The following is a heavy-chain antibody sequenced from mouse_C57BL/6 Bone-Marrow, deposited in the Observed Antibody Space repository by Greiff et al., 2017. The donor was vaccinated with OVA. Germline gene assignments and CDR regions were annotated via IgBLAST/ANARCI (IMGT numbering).Heavy chain of an antibody. Sequence: EVQLQQSGAELVRPGASVKLSCTASGFNIKDDYMHWVKQRPEQGLEWIGWIDPENGDTEYASKFQGKATITADTSSNTAYLQLSSLTSEDTAVYYCTTNYAPFDYWGQGTTLTVSS. CDR2: IDPENGDT. J-gene: IGHJ2*01. D-gene: IGHD1-1*01. CDR1: GFNIKDDY. CDR3: TTNYAPFDY. V-gene: IGHV14-4*01.